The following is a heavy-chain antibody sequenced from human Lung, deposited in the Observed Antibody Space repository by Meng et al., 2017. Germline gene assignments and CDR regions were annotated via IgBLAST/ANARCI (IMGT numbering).Heavy chain of an antibody. Sequence: QVQLQESGPGPVEPSQTLFLTCTVSGGSISSGVYYWSWIRQHPGKGLEWIGHIHYTGRTYYNPSLESRITISVDTSKSQFSLRLSSMTAADTAVYYCAREADGSGRLDYWGQGTLVTVSS. V-gene: IGHV4-31*03. D-gene: IGHD3-10*01. CDR3: AREADGSGRLDY. CDR1: GGSISSGVYY. CDR2: IHYTGRT. J-gene: IGHJ4*02.